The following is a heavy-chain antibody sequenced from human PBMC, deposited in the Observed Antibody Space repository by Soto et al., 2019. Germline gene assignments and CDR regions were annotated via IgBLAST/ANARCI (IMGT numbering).Heavy chain of an antibody. V-gene: IGHV1-3*01. CDR3: ARGAVRYCSGGSCPGGY. Sequence: ASVKVSCKASGYTFTGYAMHWVRQAPGQRLEWMGWINAGNGNTKYSQKFQGRVTMTRDTSTTTVYMELSSLRSEDTAVYYCARGAVRYCSGGSCPGGYWGQGTLVTVSS. D-gene: IGHD2-15*01. CDR1: GYTFTGYA. CDR2: INAGNGNT. J-gene: IGHJ4*02.